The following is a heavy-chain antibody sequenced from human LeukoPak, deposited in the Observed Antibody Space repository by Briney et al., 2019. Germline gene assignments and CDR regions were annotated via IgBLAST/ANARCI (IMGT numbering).Heavy chain of an antibody. V-gene: IGHV3-15*01. CDR2: IKSKTDGETT. CDR1: GFTFTNAW. J-gene: IGHJ4*02. CDR3: TTDLGTYYHGSQRLIPIDY. D-gene: IGHD3-10*01. Sequence: GGSLRLSCVDSGFTFTNAWMSWVRQAPGKGLEWISRIKSKTDGETTNYAEPVRGRFTISRDDSKSAVYLQMNSLKIEDTAVYYCTTDLGTYYHGSQRLIPIDYWGQGTLVTVSS.